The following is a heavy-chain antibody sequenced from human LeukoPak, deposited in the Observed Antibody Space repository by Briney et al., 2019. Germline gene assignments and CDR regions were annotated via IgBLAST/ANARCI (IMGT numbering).Heavy chain of an antibody. J-gene: IGHJ4*02. CDR1: GGSFSGYY. CDR2: INHSGST. D-gene: IGHD3-22*01. Sequence: PSETLSLTCAVYGGSFSGYYWSWIRQPPGKGLEWIGEINHSGSTNYNPSLKSRVTISVDTSKNQFSLKLSSVTAADTAVYYCARERGYYYDSSGQLDYWGQGTLVTVSS. CDR3: ARERGYYYDSSGQLDY. V-gene: IGHV4-34*01.